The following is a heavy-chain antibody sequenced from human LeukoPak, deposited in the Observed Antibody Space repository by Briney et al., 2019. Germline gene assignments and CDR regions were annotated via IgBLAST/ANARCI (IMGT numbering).Heavy chain of an antibody. V-gene: IGHV3-23*01. J-gene: IGHJ4*02. CDR1: GFTFSISA. D-gene: IGHD4-17*01. CDR2: LSGSGDST. CDR3: AKRRGATTGYFDY. Sequence: GGSLRLSCAASGFTFSISAMSWVRQAPGKGLEWVSGLSGSGDSTYYADSVKGRFTISRDNSRNTLYLQMNSLRAEDTAVYYCAKRRGATTGYFDYWGQGTLVTVSS.